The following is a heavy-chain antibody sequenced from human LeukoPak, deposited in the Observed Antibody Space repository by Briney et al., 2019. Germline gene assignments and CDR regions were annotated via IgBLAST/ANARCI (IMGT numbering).Heavy chain of an antibody. CDR2: FDPEDGET. D-gene: IGHD2-2*01. V-gene: IGHV1-24*01. Sequence: ASVEVSCKVSGYTLTELSMHWVRQAPGKGLEWMGGFDPEDGETIYAQKFQGRVTMTEDTSTDTAYMELSSLRSEDTAVYYCATVGHCSSTSCYGYYYYGMDVWGKGTTVTVSS. J-gene: IGHJ6*04. CDR3: ATVGHCSSTSCYGYYYYGMDV. CDR1: GYTLTELS.